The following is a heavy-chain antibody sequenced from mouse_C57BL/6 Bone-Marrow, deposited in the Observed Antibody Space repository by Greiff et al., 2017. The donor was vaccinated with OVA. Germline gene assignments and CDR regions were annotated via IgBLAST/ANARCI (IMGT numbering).Heavy chain of an antibody. CDR1: GYTFTSYW. CDR3: ARRIDYDGSSLDY. V-gene: IGHV1-55*01. CDR2: IYPGSGST. D-gene: IGHD1-1*01. J-gene: IGHJ2*01. Sequence: VQLQQPGAELVKPGASVKMSCKASGYTFTSYWITWVKQRPGQGLEWIGDIYPGSGSTNYNEKFKSKATLTVDTSSSTAYMQLSSLTSADSAVYYGARRIDYDGSSLDYWGQGTTLTVSS.